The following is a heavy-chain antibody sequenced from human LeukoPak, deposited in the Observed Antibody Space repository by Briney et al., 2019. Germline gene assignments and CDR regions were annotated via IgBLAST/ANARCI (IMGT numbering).Heavy chain of an antibody. Sequence: ASVEVSCKASGGTFSSYAISWVRQAPGQGLEWMGRINPNSGGTNYAQKFQGRVTMTRDTSISTAYMELSRLRSDDTAVYYCARPNGAWGAFDIWGQGTMVTVSS. CDR3: ARPNGAWGAFDI. V-gene: IGHV1-2*06. CDR2: INPNSGGT. D-gene: IGHD4/OR15-4a*01. J-gene: IGHJ3*02. CDR1: GGTFSSYA.